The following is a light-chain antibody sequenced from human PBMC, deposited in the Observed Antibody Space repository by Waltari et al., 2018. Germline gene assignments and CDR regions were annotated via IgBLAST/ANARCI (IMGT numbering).Light chain of an antibody. J-gene: IGLJ2*01. Sequence: QSVLTQPASVSGSPGQSITISCTGTSSDLGTYNYVSWYQQHPGRAPKLIIFDVNVRPSWVSTRCSGSKSGNTAFLTISGLQTEDEGHFYCCSYTTTGPVVFGGGTKLTVL. V-gene: IGLV2-14*03. CDR1: SSDLGTYNY. CDR3: CSYTTTGPVV. CDR2: DVN.